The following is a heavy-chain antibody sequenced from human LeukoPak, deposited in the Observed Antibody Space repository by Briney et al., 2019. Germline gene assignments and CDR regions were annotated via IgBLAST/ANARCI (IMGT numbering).Heavy chain of an antibody. CDR2: INPNSGGT. D-gene: IGHD1-1*01. CDR3: ARGGELERRGIDY. CDR1: GYTFTGYY. J-gene: IGHJ4*02. V-gene: IGHV1-2*04. Sequence: ASVKVSCKASGYTFTGYYMHWVRQAPGQGLEWMGWINPNSGGTNYAQKFQGWVTMTRDTSISTAYMELSRLRSDDTAVYYCARGGELERRGIDYWGQGTLVTVSS.